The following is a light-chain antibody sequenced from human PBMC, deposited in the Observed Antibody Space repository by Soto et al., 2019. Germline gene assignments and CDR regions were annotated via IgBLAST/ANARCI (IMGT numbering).Light chain of an antibody. CDR1: SVDVGGYNY. Sequence: ALTQPLSTQGSPGQSVAISCTGTSVDVGGYNYVSWSQLHPGKSAKLLIEEVNKRPSGVPDGFSCAQSGHTSSITFAGRQSEEEADYHRRSYAGRSNVLXTGSKGTGL. CDR2: EVN. J-gene: IGLJ1*01. CDR3: RSYAGRSNV. V-gene: IGLV2-8*01.